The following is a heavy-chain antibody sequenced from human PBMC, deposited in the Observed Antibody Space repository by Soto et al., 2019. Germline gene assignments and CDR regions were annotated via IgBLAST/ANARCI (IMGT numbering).Heavy chain of an antibody. CDR1: GGSISSYY. CDR3: ARGHCASTSCYSSPFDY. V-gene: IGHV4-59*01. CDR2: IYYSGST. J-gene: IGHJ4*02. Sequence: QVQLQESGPGLVKPSETLSLTCTVSGGSISSYYWSWIRQPPGKGLEWIGYIYYSGSTNYNPSLKSRFTISVDTSKNQFSLKLSSVTAADTAVYYCARGHCASTSCYSSPFDYWGQGTLVTVSS. D-gene: IGHD2-2*01.